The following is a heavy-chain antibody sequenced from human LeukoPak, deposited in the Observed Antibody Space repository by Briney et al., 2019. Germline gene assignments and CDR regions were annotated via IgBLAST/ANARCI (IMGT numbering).Heavy chain of an antibody. CDR1: GGSISSGDYY. J-gene: IGHJ2*01. D-gene: IGHD3-9*01. CDR2: IYYSGST. V-gene: IGHV4-30-4*01. CDR3: ARRNYLLRYFDWLNPWYFDL. Sequence: SQTLSLTCTVSGGSISSGDYYWSWIRQPPGKGLEWIGYIYYSGSTYYNPSLKSRVTISVDTSKNQFSLKLSSVTAADTAVYYCARRNYLLRYFDWLNPWYFDLWGRGTLVTVSS.